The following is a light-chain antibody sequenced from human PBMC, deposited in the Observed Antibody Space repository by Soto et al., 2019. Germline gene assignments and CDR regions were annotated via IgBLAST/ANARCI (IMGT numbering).Light chain of an antibody. V-gene: IGKV1-27*01. CDR1: QDIKKY. J-gene: IGKJ3*01. CDR2: GSS. Sequence: DIQMTQSPSSLSASVGDRVTITCRASQDIKKYLAWYQQKPGKVPVLLLYGSSTLQSGLPSRFSGRGSGTEFTLPISSLQPEDVATYYCQKYDSAPFTFGHGTKVDFK. CDR3: QKYDSAPFT.